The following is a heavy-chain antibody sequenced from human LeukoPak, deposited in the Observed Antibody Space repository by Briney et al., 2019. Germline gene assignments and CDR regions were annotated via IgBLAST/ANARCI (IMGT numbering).Heavy chain of an antibody. CDR3: ARDENDSSGYPDH. CDR2: INPNNGGT. Sequence: ASVKVSCKASGYTFTGYYMHWIRQAPGQGLEWMGWINPNNGGTNYDRVTMTRDTSISTACMELYRLTSDDTAVYYCARDENDSSGYPDHWGQGTLVTVSS. D-gene: IGHD3-22*01. V-gene: IGHV1-2*02. CDR1: GYTFTGYY. J-gene: IGHJ4*02.